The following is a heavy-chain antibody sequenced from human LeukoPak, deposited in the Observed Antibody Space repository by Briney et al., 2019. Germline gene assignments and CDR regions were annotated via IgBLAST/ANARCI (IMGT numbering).Heavy chain of an antibody. V-gene: IGHV1-2*02. CDR2: INPNSGGT. CDR3: ARDIGDV. CDR1: GYTFTSYD. J-gene: IGHJ6*04. Sequence: ASVKVSCKASGYTFTSYDINWVRQATGQGLEWMGWINPNSGGTNYAQKFQGRVTMTRYTSISTAYMELSGLRSDDTAVYYCARDIGDVWGKGTTVTVSS. D-gene: IGHD3-16*02.